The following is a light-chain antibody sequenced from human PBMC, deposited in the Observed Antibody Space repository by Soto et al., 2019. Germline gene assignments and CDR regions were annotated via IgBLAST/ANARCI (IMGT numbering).Light chain of an antibody. CDR1: QSVSSN. Sequence: EIVMTQSPATLSASPGERATLSCRASQSVSSNLAWYQQKPGQAPRLLIYGASTRATGIPARFSGSGSGTEFTLTISSLQSEDFAVYYCQQYNNWSTFGQGTKVEIK. J-gene: IGKJ1*01. CDR2: GAS. V-gene: IGKV3-15*01. CDR3: QQYNNWST.